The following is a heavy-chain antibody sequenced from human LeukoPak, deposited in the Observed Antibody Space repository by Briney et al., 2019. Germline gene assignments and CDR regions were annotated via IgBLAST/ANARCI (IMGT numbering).Heavy chain of an antibody. V-gene: IGHV3-30-3*02. CDR3: AKKLFTGMGYYFDS. D-gene: IGHD3-10*01. CDR1: GFTFSSYA. J-gene: IGHJ4*02. CDR2: ISFDGNKK. Sequence: GGSLRLSCEASGFTFSSYAMYWVRQAPGKGLEWVAVISFDGNKKVYADSVKGRFTISRDDPKNTVYLQMNSLRAEDTALYYCAKKLFTGMGYYFDSWGQGTLVTVSS.